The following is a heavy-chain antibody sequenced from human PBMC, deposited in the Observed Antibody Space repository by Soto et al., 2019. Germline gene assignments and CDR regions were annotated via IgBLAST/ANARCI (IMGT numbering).Heavy chain of an antibody. CDR3: ARLGLFLRIAASSYYSSGSAF. D-gene: IGHD6-6*01. V-gene: IGHV5-51*01. Sequence: GKGLEWMGIIYPGDSDTRYSPSFQGQVTISADKSISTAYLQWSSLKASDTAMYYCARLGLFLRIAASSYYSSGSAFWGNGSTVPV. CDR2: IYPGDSDT. J-gene: IGHJ6*04.